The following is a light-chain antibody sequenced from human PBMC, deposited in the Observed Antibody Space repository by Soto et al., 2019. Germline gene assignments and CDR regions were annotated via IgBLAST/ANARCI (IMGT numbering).Light chain of an antibody. J-gene: IGKJ2*01. V-gene: IGKV1-39*01. Sequence: DIQMTQSPSSLSASVGDRVTITCRASQSISNYLNWYQQKPGRAPKLLIYAASNLESGVPSRFSGSGSGADFTLTISSLQPEDFGTYYCQQSYRTPPTFGQGTKLEIK. CDR1: QSISNY. CDR2: AAS. CDR3: QQSYRTPPT.